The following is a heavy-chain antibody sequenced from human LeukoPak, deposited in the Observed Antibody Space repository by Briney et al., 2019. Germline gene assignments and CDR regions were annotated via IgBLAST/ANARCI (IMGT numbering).Heavy chain of an antibody. CDR2: ITDDEDT. V-gene: IGHV3-23*01. CDR3: AKVDYWSPENYFDS. CDR1: GFPFRSYA. Sequence: GGSLRLSCVASGFPFRSYAMTWVRQTPGKGLESVSVITDDEDTYYADSVKGRFTISRDNSQNTVFLQMNSLRVEDTAVYYCAKVDYWSPENYFDSWGQGTLVTVSA. J-gene: IGHJ4*02. D-gene: IGHD1-1*01.